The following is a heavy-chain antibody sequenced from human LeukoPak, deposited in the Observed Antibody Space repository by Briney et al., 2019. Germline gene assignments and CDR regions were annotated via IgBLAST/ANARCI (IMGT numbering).Heavy chain of an antibody. J-gene: IGHJ3*02. CDR2: IWNDGSNK. V-gene: IGHV3-33*08. CDR1: GFTFSSYS. CDR3: AGDPPYSGYAFHI. Sequence: GGSLRLSCAASGFTFSSYSMHWVRQAPGKGLEWVTFIWNDGSNKYYADSVKGRFTISRDNSMNTLYLEMDSLRAEDTAVYYCAGDPPYSGYAFHIWGQGTMVTVSS. D-gene: IGHD1-26*01.